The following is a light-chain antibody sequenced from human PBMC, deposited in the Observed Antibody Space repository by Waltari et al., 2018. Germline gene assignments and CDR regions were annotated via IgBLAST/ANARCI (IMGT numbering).Light chain of an antibody. CDR2: CAS. Sequence: IVMTQSPDSLAVSLGERATINCKSSQSLLNSTNNKNSLAWYQQKPGQPPKLLIDCASTRESGVPERFRGIVSGTEFTLTIISLQAEDVAVYYCQQYYITPPVTFVPGSKVDIK. V-gene: IGKV4-1*01. CDR1: QSLLNSTNNKNS. CDR3: QQYYITPPVT. J-gene: IGKJ3*01.